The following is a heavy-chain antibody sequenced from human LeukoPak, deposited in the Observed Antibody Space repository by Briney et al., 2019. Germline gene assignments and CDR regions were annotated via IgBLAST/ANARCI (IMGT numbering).Heavy chain of an antibody. D-gene: IGHD1-26*01. CDR2: MNPNSGNT. CDR1: GYTFTSYD. CDR3: ARGDWELPYYFDY. V-gene: IGHV1-8*01. J-gene: IGHJ4*02. Sequence: ASVKVSCKASGYTFTSYDINWVRQATGQGLEWMGWMNPNSGNTGYAQKFQDRVTMTRNTSISTAYMELSSLRSEDTAVYYCARGDWELPYYFDYWGQGTLVTVSS.